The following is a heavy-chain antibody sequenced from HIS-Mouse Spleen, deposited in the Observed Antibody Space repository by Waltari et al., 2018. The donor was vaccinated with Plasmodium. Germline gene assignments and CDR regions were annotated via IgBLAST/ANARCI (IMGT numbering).Heavy chain of an antibody. Sequence: QLQLQESGPGLVKPSETLSLTCTVSGGSISSSSYYWGWIRQPPGKGLEWIGSIYYSGRPYYNPSLKSRVTISVDTSKNQFSLKLSSVTAADTAVYYCARVPYYYDSSGYGMGWFDPWGQGTLVTVSS. V-gene: IGHV4-39*07. CDR2: IYYSGRP. J-gene: IGHJ5*02. CDR1: GGSISSSSYY. CDR3: ARVPYYYDSSGYGMGWFDP. D-gene: IGHD3-22*01.